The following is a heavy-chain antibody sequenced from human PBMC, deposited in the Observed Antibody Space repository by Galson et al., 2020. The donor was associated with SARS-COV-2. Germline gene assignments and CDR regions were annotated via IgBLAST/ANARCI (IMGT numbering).Heavy chain of an antibody. D-gene: IGHD3-10*01. CDR3: VKLSAGLLWFGEFDQNWFDP. CDR1: GGSIRSSSYS. CDR2: LYYSGST. Sequence: ASETLSLTCSVSGGSIRSSSYSWGWIRQPPGKGLAWIGSLYYSGSTYYNPSLRSRVAISVDTSKNEFSLKLDSVTAADTAVYYCVKLSAGLLWFGEFDQNWFDPWGQGTLVTVPA. J-gene: IGHJ5*02. V-gene: IGHV4-39*01.